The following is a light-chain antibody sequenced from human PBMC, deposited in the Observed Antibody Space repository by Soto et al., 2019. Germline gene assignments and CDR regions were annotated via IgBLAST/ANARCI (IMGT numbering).Light chain of an antibody. CDR1: QSVSSY. V-gene: IGKV3-11*01. Sequence: EIVLTQSPATLSLSPGERATLSCRASQSVSSYLAWYQQKPGQAPRLLIYDASNRANGIPARFSGSGSGTDLTLTISSLEPEDFAVYDCQQRSNWPKPTFGGGTKVDIK. J-gene: IGKJ4*01. CDR3: QQRSNWPKPT. CDR2: DAS.